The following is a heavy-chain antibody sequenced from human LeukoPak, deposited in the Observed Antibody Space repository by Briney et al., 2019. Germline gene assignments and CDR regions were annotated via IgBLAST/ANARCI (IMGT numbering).Heavy chain of an antibody. CDR2: IYSDGNT. J-gene: IGHJ6*02. CDR1: GFAVSSSY. Sequence: PGGSLRLSCTASGFAVSSSYMAWVRQAPGKGLEWLSLIYSDGNTYSADPLKGRFTISRDNSKNTLYLQMNSLTAEDTAVYYCARMDGDPHYYGMDVWGQGTTVTVS. CDR3: ARMDGDPHYYGMDV. D-gene: IGHD7-27*01. V-gene: IGHV3-66*01.